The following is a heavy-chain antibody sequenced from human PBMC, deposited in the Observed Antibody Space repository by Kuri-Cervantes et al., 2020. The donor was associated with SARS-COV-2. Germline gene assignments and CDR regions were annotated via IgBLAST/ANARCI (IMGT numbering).Heavy chain of an antibody. V-gene: IGHV1-69*06. CDR1: GGTFSSYA. Sequence: SVKVSCKASGGTFSSYAISWVRQAPGQGLEWMGGIIPIFGTANYAQKFQGRVTITADKSTSTAYMELSSLRSEDTAVYYCARDREGGSGWFDPWGQGTLVTAPQ. J-gene: IGHJ5*02. CDR2: IIPIFGTA. CDR3: ARDREGGSGWFDP. D-gene: IGHD3-16*01.